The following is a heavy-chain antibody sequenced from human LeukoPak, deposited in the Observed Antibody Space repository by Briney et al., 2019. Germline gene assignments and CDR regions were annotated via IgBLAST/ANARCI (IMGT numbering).Heavy chain of an antibody. Sequence: GGSLRLSCAASGFTFSDYYMSWIRQAPGKGLEWVSYISSSSSYTNYADSVKGRFTISRDNSKNTLYLQMNSLRAEDTVVYYCAKSRRKYSSGWPYYYWGQGTLVTVSS. V-gene: IGHV3-11*03. J-gene: IGHJ4*02. CDR2: ISSSSSYT. D-gene: IGHD6-19*01. CDR3: AKSRRKYSSGWPYYY. CDR1: GFTFSDYY.